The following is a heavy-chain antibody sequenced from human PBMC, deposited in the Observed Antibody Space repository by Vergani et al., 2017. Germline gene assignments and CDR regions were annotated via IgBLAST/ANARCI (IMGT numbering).Heavy chain of an antibody. V-gene: IGHV4-61*02. D-gene: IGHD3-22*01. CDR1: GGSFSTGGQS. CDR3: ARDGGSINDSSGYYYDSLDY. J-gene: IGHJ4*02. CDR2: IYTIGAT. Sequence: QVQLQESGPGLVKPSQTLSLTCTVSGGSFSTGGQSWTWLRQSAGKGLEWIGRIYTIGATNYNPSLRSRAIMSVDASKKQFSLKLSSVTAADTAVYYCARDGGSINDSSGYYYDSLDYWGQGTLVTVSS.